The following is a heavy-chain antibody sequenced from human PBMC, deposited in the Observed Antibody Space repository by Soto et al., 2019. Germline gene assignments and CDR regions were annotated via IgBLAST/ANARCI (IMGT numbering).Heavy chain of an antibody. Sequence: GGSLRLSCAASGFTFTSYVMSWVRQAPGKGLEWVAGISGGGSTAFYADSVKGRFTISRDNAKNTLVLQMDSLRAEDTAIYYCAKDSNKYSSSLRGRYFDYWGQGTLVTVSS. CDR2: ISGGGSTA. CDR1: GFTFTSYV. V-gene: IGHV3-23*01. D-gene: IGHD3-22*01. J-gene: IGHJ4*02. CDR3: AKDSNKYSSSLRGRYFDY.